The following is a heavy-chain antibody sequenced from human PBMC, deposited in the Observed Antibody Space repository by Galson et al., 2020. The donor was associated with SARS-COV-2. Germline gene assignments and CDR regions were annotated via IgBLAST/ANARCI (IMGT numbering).Heavy chain of an antibody. CDR2: INPSGGST. D-gene: IGHD3-16*02. V-gene: IGHV1-46*03. CDR3: ARDFMITFGGVIVQYAYYFYY. Sequence: ASVKVSCKASGYTFTSYYMHWVRQAPGQGLEWMGIINPSGGSTSYAQKFQGRVTMTRDTSTSTVYMELSSLRSEDTAVYYCARDFMITFGGVIVQYAYYFYYWGQGTLVTVSS. J-gene: IGHJ4*02. CDR1: GYTFTSYY.